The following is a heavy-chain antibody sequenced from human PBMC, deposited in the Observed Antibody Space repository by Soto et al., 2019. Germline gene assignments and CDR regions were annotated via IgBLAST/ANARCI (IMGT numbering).Heavy chain of an antibody. CDR2: ISSSGSTI. Sequence: EVQLVESGGGLVQPGGSLRLSCAASGFTFSSYEMNWVRQAPGKGLEWVSYISSSGSTIYYADSVKGRFTISRDNAKNSLYLQMNSLRAEDTAVYYCARLRPKTSGWYFDWYFDLWGRGTLVTVSS. D-gene: IGHD6-19*01. CDR1: GFTFSSYE. J-gene: IGHJ2*01. V-gene: IGHV3-48*03. CDR3: ARLRPKTSGWYFDWYFDL.